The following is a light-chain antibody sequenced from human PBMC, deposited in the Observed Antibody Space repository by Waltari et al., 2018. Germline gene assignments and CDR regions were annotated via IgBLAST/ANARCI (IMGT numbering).Light chain of an antibody. CDR3: MEALQSVT. J-gene: IGKJ5*01. Sequence: DIVMTQSPLSLPVTPGEPASISSRPSQSLLDSNGYNYLDWYLQKPGQSPQILIYVASNRASGVPDRFSGSGSGTDFTLKISRVEAEDAGVYYCMEALQSVTFGQGTRLEIK. CDR1: QSLLDSNGYNY. V-gene: IGKV2-28*01. CDR2: VAS.